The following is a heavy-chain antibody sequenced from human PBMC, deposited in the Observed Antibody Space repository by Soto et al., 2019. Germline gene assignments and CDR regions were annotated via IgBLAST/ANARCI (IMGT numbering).Heavy chain of an antibody. CDR2: ISYDGSNK. D-gene: IGHD4-17*01. CDR3: ARASPSTVTTPYFDY. Sequence: GGSLRLSCAASGFTFSSYAMHWVRQAPGKGLEWVAVISYDGSNKYYADSVKGRFTISRDNSKNTLYLQMNSLRAEDTAVYYCARASPSTVTTPYFDYWGQGTLVTVSS. J-gene: IGHJ4*02. V-gene: IGHV3-30-3*01. CDR1: GFTFSSYA.